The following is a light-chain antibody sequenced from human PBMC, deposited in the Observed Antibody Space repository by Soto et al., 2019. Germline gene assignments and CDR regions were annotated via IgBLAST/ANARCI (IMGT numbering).Light chain of an antibody. CDR1: GYNY. J-gene: IGKJ1*01. CDR2: LGS. CDR3: MQALQAPLT. V-gene: IGKV2-28*01. Sequence: DIVIRQSPLSLPVTPVDPAPISCRSNGYNYLDWYMQKPGQSPQLLIYLGSNRASGVPDRFSGSGSGTDFTLTISRVEAEDVGFYYCMQALQAPLTFGQGTKVDIK.